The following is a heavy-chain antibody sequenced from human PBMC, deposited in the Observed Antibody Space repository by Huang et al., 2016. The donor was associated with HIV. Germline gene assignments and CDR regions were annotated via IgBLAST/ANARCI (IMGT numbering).Heavy chain of an antibody. Sequence: QVQLVQSGAEVKKPGASVKVSCKASGYTFTTYAIHWVRQAPGQRLEWMGWINAGNGKTKYSQKFKDRVTITRDTSASTAYMELSSLRSEDTAVYYCARGPPPRWFDAWGQGTLVTVSS. V-gene: IGHV1-3*01. CDR3: ARGPPPRWFDA. CDR2: INAGNGKT. CDR1: GYTFTTYA. J-gene: IGHJ5*02.